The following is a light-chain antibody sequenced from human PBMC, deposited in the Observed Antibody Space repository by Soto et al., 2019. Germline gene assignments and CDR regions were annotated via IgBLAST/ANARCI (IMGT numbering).Light chain of an antibody. Sequence: QSALTQPPSASGSPGQSVTISCTGTSSDVGGYYYVSWYQHHPGKAPKLIIYEVIKRPSGVPDRFSGSKSDNTPSLTVSGLRAEDEADYYCTSYAGSNNVVFGGGTKLTVL. V-gene: IGLV2-8*01. CDR1: SSDVGGYYY. CDR2: EVI. J-gene: IGLJ2*01. CDR3: TSYAGSNNVV.